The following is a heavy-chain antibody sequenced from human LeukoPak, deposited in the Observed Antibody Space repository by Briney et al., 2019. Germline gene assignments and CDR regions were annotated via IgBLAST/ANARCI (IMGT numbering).Heavy chain of an antibody. D-gene: IGHD2-2*01. CDR1: GYTFTGYY. Sequence: ASVKVSCKASGYTFTGYYMHWVRQAPGQGLEWMGWINPNSGGTNYAQKFQGRVTMTRDTSISTAYMELSRLRSDDTAVYYCAGSWVVPAAIGLFDPWGQGTLVTVSS. V-gene: IGHV1-2*02. CDR3: AGSWVVPAAIGLFDP. CDR2: INPNSGGT. J-gene: IGHJ5*02.